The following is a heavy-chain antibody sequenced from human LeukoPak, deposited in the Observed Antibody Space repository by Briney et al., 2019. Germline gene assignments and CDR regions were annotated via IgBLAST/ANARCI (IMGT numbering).Heavy chain of an antibody. CDR1: GFSFSSYA. Sequence: GGSLRLSCAASGFSFSSYAMTWVRQAPGKGLEWVSGISGSGGSTYYADSVKGRFTISRDNSKNTLYLQMNSLRAEDTAVYYCARSTHDAFDIWGQGTMVTVSS. J-gene: IGHJ3*02. CDR2: ISGSGGST. D-gene: IGHD2-2*01. V-gene: IGHV3-23*01. CDR3: ARSTHDAFDI.